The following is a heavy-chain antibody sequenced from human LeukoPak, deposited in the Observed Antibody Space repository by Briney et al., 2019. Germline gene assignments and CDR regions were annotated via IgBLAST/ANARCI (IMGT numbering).Heavy chain of an antibody. Sequence: GGSLRLSCAASGFTFSSYAMSWVRQAPGKGLEWVSAISGSGDSTYYGDSVKGRFSISRDNSKNTLYLQMNSLRAEDTAVYYCAKTRPLDSSSWSHGDYWGQGTLVTVSS. CDR1: GFTFSSYA. J-gene: IGHJ4*02. CDR2: ISGSGDST. CDR3: AKTRPLDSSSWSHGDY. D-gene: IGHD6-13*01. V-gene: IGHV3-23*01.